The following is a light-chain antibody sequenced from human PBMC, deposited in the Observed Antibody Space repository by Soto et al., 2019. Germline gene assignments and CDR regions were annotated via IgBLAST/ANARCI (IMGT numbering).Light chain of an antibody. V-gene: IGKV3-11*01. Sequence: EIVLTQSPCTLSLSPGARATLSCRASQSVSSSLAWYQQKPGQAPRLLIYDASNRATGIPARFSGSGSGTDFTLTISSLEPEDFAVYYCQQRSNWPWTFGQGTKVDI. J-gene: IGKJ1*01. CDR3: QQRSNWPWT. CDR2: DAS. CDR1: QSVSSS.